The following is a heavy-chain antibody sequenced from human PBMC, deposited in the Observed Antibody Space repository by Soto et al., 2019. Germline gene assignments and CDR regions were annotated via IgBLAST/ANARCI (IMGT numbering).Heavy chain of an antibody. J-gene: IGHJ5*02. Sequence: EVQLVESGGGLVKPGGSLRLSCAASGITFTNAWMGWVRQAPGKGLEWIGRLKSRRAGGTSDYAAPVKGRFSISKDESKNTLYLQMNSLKTDDTAVYYCTTDGGVSAYPLFWAWGQGTLVTVSS. CDR1: GITFTNAW. CDR2: LKSRRAGGTS. V-gene: IGHV3-15*01. CDR3: TTDGGVSAYPLFWA. D-gene: IGHD2-8*02.